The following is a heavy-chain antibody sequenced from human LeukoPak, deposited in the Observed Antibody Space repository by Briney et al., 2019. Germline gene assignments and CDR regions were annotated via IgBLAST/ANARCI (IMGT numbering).Heavy chain of an antibody. D-gene: IGHD2-2*01. CDR2: IKQDGSEK. V-gene: IGHV3-7*01. J-gene: IGHJ4*02. Sequence: GGSLRLYCAASRFTFSSYWMSWVRQAPGKGLEWVANIKQDGSEKYYVDSVKGRFTISRDNAKNSLYLQMNSLRAEDTAVYYCARGGVGGLVDSDYWGQGTLVTVSS. CDR1: RFTFSSYW. CDR3: ARGGVGGLVDSDY.